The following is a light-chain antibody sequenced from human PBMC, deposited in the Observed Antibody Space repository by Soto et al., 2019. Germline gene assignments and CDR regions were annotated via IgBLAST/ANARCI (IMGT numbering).Light chain of an antibody. V-gene: IGLV1-40*01. Sequence: VLTQPPSVSGAPGQRVTISCTGSSSNIGAGYDVHWYQQLPGTAPKLLIYGNSNRPSGVPDRFSGSESGTSASLAITGLQAEDEADYYCQSYDSSLSGSVFGGGTKLTVL. J-gene: IGLJ2*01. CDR1: SSNIGAGYD. CDR3: QSYDSSLSGSV. CDR2: GNS.